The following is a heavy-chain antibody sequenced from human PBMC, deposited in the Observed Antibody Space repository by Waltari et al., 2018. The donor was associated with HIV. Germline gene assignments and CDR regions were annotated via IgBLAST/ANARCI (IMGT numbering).Heavy chain of an antibody. D-gene: IGHD2-8*01. V-gene: IGHV5-51*03. CDR3: TKGMYANQDYFDN. J-gene: IGHJ4*02. CDR1: GYSFATYW. Sequence: EVQLVQSGAEVKKPGESLKISCKGSGYSFATYWIGWVRQMPGKGLEWMGIIDPGDSDTSYSPSFQVQVTISADKSIRTAYLQWSSLKASDTAMYYCTKGMYANQDYFDNWGQGTLVTVSS. CDR2: IDPGDSDT.